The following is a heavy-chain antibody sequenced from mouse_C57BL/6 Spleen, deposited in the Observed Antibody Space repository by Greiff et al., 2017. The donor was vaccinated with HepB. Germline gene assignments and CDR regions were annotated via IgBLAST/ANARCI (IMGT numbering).Heavy chain of an antibody. D-gene: IGHD1-1*01. J-gene: IGHJ4*01. CDR1: GYTFTSYW. Sequence: QVQLQQPGAELVKPGASVKLSCKASGYTFTSYWMHWVKQRPGQGLEWIGMIHPNSGSTNYNEKFKSKSTLTVDKSTSTAYMQLSSLTSEDSAVYDSYSSITTVEATDYAMDYWGQGTSVTVSS. CDR2: IHPNSGST. V-gene: IGHV1-64*01. CDR3: YSSITTVEATDYAMDY.